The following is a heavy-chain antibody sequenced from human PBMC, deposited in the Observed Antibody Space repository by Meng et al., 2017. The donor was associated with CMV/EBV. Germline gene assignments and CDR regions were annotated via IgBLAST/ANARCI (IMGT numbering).Heavy chain of an antibody. CDR1: GYTLTGSY. J-gene: IGHJ4*02. CDR2: INPNSGGT. CDR3: ARVQVRGEMATPAGY. V-gene: IGHV1-2*02. D-gene: IGHD5-24*01. Sequence: VARAQAGAEVNTPGASLKVSCHASGYTLTGSYMHWVRQAPGQGLEWMGWINPNSGGTNYAQKFQGRVTMTRDTSISTAYMELSRLRSDDTAVYYCARVQVRGEMATPAGYWGQGTLVTVSS.